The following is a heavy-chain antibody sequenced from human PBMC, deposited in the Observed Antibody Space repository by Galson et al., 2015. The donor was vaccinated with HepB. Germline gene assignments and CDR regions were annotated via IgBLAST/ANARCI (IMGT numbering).Heavy chain of an antibody. V-gene: IGHV5-10-1*01. J-gene: IGHJ5*02. CDR2: IDPSDSYT. CDR3: ARWGKSIYEVRPRLGNWFDP. D-gene: IGHD2-21*01. CDR1: GYSFTSYW. Sequence: QSGAEVKKPGESLRISCKGSGYSFTSYWISWVRQMPGKGLEWMGRIDPSDSYTNYSPSFQGHVTISADKSISTAYLQWSSLKASDTAMYYCARWGKSIYEVRPRLGNWFDPWGQGTLVTVSS.